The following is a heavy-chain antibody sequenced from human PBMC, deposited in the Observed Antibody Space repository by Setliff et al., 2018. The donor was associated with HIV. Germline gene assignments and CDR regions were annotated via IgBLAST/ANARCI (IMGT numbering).Heavy chain of an antibody. CDR3: AKGRTYYYGSGSYLVHFDY. CDR1: GFPFNIYC. Sequence: GGSLRLSCAASGFPFNIYCMSWVRQAPGKGLEWVSSLIGSGGSTYYADSVTGRVSISRDNSKNTLYLQMNSLRAEDTAVYYCAKGRTYYYGSGSYLVHFDYWGQGTLVTVSS. CDR2: LIGSGGST. J-gene: IGHJ4*02. V-gene: IGHV3-23*01. D-gene: IGHD3-10*01.